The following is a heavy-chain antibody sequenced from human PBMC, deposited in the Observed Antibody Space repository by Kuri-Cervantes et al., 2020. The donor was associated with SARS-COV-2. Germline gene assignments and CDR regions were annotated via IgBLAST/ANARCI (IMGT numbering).Heavy chain of an antibody. V-gene: IGHV3-30*02. Sequence: GESLKISCAASGFTFSSYGMHWVRQAPGEGLEWVAFIRYDGSNKYYADSVKGRFTISRDNSKNTLYLQMNSLRAEDTAVYYCAKPIAAAGYYFDYWGQGTLVTVSS. CDR3: AKPIAAAGYYFDY. CDR1: GFTFSSYG. J-gene: IGHJ4*02. CDR2: IRYDGSNK. D-gene: IGHD6-13*01.